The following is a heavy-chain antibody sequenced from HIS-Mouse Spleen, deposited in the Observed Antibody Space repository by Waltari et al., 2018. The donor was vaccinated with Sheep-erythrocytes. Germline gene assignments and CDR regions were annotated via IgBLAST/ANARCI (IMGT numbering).Heavy chain of an antibody. CDR2: IIPILGIA. CDR1: GGPFSSYA. V-gene: IGHV1-69*04. Sequence: QVQLVQSGAEVKKPGSSVKVSCKASGGPFSSYAISWVRQAPGQGLGWMGRIIPILGIANYAQKFQGRVTITADKSTSTAYMELSSLRSEDTAVYYCAQTGATTPHFDYWGQGTLVTVSS. CDR3: AQTGATTPHFDY. J-gene: IGHJ4*02. D-gene: IGHD1-26*01.